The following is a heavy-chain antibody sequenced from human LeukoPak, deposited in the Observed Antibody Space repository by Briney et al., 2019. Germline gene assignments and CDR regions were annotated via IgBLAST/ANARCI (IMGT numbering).Heavy chain of an antibody. Sequence: SETLSLTCAVYGGSFSGYYWSWIRQPPGKGLEWIGEINHSGSTNYNPSLKSRVTISVDTSKNQFSLKLSSVTAADTAVYYCARAGYSSSWYTGRVLGGVADYYYYYMDVWGKGTTVTVSS. V-gene: IGHV4-34*01. D-gene: IGHD6-13*01. CDR1: GGSFSGYY. CDR3: ARAGYSSSWYTGRVLGGVADYYYYYMDV. J-gene: IGHJ6*03. CDR2: INHSGST.